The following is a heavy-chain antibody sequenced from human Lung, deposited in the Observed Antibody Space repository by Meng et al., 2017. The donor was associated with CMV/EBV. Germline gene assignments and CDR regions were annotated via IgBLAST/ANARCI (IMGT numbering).Heavy chain of an antibody. J-gene: IGHJ4*02. CDR1: GFTFSSYA. D-gene: IGHD6-19*01. CDR2: ISYDGSNK. V-gene: IGHV3-30-3*01. Sequence: EQRVGAGGGVVQPGRSLRLVCAASGFTFSSYAMHWVRQAPGKGLEWVAVISYDGSNKYYADSVKGRFTISRDNSKNTLYLQMNSLRAEDTAVYYCARGQWHSLDYWGQGTLVTVSS. CDR3: ARGQWHSLDY.